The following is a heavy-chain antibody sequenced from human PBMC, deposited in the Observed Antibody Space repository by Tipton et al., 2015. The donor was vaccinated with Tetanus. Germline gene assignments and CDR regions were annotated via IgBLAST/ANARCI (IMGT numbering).Heavy chain of an antibody. CDR3: ARGMAEASNCGGDCYSDY. V-gene: IGHV4-39*01. Sequence: LSCIVSSGSISSSNYHWGWIRQPPGKGLEWIGSIHYSGSTYYKPSLKSRVTISRDNAKNSLYLQMNSLRAEDTAVYSCARGMAEASNCGGDCYSDYWGQGTLVTVSS. J-gene: IGHJ4*02. D-gene: IGHD2-21*02. CDR2: IHYSGST. CDR1: SGSISSSNYH.